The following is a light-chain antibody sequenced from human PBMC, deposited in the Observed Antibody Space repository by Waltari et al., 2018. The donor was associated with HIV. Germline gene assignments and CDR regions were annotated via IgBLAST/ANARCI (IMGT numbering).Light chain of an antibody. CDR1: QSSDAW. CDR3: QQYKSFSPYT. CDR2: KAS. J-gene: IGKJ2*01. Sequence: DSDITHTPSTLSACVGDKVTIPGRASQSSDAWLAWYQQKPGKAPKLLIYKASSLASGVQSRFSGTGSGTEFTPTITSLQPDDFATYYCQQYKSFSPYTFGQGTKLDIK. V-gene: IGKV1-5*03.